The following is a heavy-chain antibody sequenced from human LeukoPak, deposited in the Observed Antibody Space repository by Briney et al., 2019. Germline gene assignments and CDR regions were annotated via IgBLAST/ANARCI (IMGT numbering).Heavy chain of an antibody. CDR1: GGSFSGYY. Sequence: SETLSLTYAVYGGSFSGYYWSWIRQPPGKGLEWIGEINHSGSTNYNPSLKSRVTISVDTSKNQFSLKLSSVTAADTAVYCCARGRRITMVRGVIPCAFDIWGQGTMVTVSS. J-gene: IGHJ3*02. CDR2: INHSGST. CDR3: ARGRRITMVRGVIPCAFDI. D-gene: IGHD3-10*01. V-gene: IGHV4-34*01.